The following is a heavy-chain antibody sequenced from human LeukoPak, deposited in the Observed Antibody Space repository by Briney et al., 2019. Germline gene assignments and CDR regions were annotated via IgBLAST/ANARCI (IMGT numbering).Heavy chain of an antibody. D-gene: IGHD3-22*01. CDR2: INPNSGGT. CDR1: GYTFTCYY. V-gene: IGHV1-2*02. Sequence: ASVKVSCKASGYTFTCYYMHWVRQAHGQGLEWMGWINPNSGGTNYAQKVQGRGTMTRDTSISKAYMEVSRLRAKDTAVYYCARPYYYDSSGYYNYYYYMDVWGKGTTVTVSS. J-gene: IGHJ6*03. CDR3: ARPYYYDSSGYYNYYYYMDV.